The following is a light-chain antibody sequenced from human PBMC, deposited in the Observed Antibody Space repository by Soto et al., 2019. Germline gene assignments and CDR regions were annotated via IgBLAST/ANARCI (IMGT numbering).Light chain of an antibody. V-gene: IGKV3-20*01. Sequence: EIALTQSPGTLSLSPGEKATLSCRASETVSNDYLAWYQQKPGQAPKLLIYGASIRATGIPDRFSGSGSGTDFTVTINRLEPEDDAVYYCQQYGTPPRTFGQGTKVEIK. CDR3: QQYGTPPRT. J-gene: IGKJ1*01. CDR1: ETVSNDY. CDR2: GAS.